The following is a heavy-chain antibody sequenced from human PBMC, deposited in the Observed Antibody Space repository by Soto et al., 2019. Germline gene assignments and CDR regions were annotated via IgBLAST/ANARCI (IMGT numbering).Heavy chain of an antibody. D-gene: IGHD3-22*01. CDR1: GFTFSSYA. J-gene: IGHJ4*02. Sequence: GGSLRLSCAASGFTFSSYAVSWVRQAPGKGPEWISSISGSGSTIYYADSVKGRFTISRDNSKNTLYLQMSSLRAEDTAVYYCAKVFYYYDSSGYYYFDYWGQGTLGTVSS. CDR2: ISGSGSTI. V-gene: IGHV3-23*01. CDR3: AKVFYYYDSSGYYYFDY.